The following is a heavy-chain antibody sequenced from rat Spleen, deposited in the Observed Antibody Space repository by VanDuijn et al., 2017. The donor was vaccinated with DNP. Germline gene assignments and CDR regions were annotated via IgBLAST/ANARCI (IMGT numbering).Heavy chain of an antibody. CDR2: ISTDGSST. D-gene: IGHD1-6*01. Sequence: EVQLVESGGGLVQPGRSLKLSCAASGFTFSGYWMYWIRQTPGKGLEWVASISTDGSSTSYPDSVKGRFIISRDNARGTLYLQMDSLRSEDTATYYCTRQSARYGLWGYFDYWGQGVMVTVSS. CDR1: GFTFSGYW. CDR3: TRQSARYGLWGYFDY. J-gene: IGHJ2*01. V-gene: IGHV5-7*01.